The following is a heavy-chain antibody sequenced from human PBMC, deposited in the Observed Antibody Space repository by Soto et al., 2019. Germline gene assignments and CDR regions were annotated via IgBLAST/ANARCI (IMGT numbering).Heavy chain of an antibody. CDR1: GFAFTSYA. CDR3: AKGGGRPIPDAFDI. Sequence: QVHLVESGGGVVQPGGSLRLSCAASGFAFTSYAMHWVRQAPGKGLEWVATILYDGTNKYYADSVKGRFTISRDSSKNTLYVQMDSLSAEDTAVYHCAKGGGRPIPDAFDIWGQGARVTVSS. V-gene: IGHV3-30-3*01. D-gene: IGHD2-15*01. CDR2: ILYDGTNK. J-gene: IGHJ3*02.